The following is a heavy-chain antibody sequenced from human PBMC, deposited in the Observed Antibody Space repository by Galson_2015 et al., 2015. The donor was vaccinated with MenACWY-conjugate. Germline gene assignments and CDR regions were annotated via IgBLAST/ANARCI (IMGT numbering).Heavy chain of an antibody. D-gene: IGHD3-10*01. CDR2: ISSSGGRT. V-gene: IGHV3-23*01. CDR3: AKYEAKSNYGSGSSFEN. Sequence: SLRLSCAASGFTFSSYCMSWVRQAPGKGLEWVSAISSSGGRTFYADSVKGRFTISRDSSKNTVNLPMNRLRAGDTALYYCAKYEAKSNYGSGSSFENWGQGTLVTVSS. J-gene: IGHJ4*02. CDR1: GFTFSSYC.